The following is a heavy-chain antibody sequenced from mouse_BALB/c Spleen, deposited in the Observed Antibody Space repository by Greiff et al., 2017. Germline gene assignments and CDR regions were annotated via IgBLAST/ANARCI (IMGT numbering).Heavy chain of an antibody. J-gene: IGHJ3*01. V-gene: IGHV5-9-4*01. CDR1: GFTFSSYA. Sequence: VQLKESGGGLVKPGGSLKLSCAASGFTFSSYAMSWVRQSPEKRLEWVAEISSGGSYTYYPDTVTGRFTISRDNAKNTLYLEMSSLRSEDTAMYYCARTAPAWFAYWGQGTLVTVSA. D-gene: IGHD1-2*01. CDR2: ISSGGSYT. CDR3: ARTAPAWFAY.